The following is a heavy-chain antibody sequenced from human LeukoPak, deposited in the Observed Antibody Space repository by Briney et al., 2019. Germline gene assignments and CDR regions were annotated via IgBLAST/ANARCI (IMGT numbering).Heavy chain of an antibody. CDR2: IYTSGST. J-gene: IGHJ3*02. D-gene: IGHD3-22*01. CDR3: ARDRGSGYYYEGAFDI. V-gene: IGHV4-61*02. Sequence: TLSLTCTVSGGSISSGSYYWSWIRQPAGKGLEWIGRIYTSGSTNYNPSLKSRVTISVDTSKNQFSLKLSSVTAADTAVYYCARDRGSGYYYEGAFDIWGQGTMATVSS. CDR1: GGSISSGSYY.